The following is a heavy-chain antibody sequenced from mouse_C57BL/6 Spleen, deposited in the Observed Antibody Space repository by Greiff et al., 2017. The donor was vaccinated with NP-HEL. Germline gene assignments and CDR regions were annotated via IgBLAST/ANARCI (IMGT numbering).Heavy chain of an antibody. Sequence: VQGVESGPGLVAPSQSLSITCTVSGFSSTSYGVHWVRQPPGKGLEWLVVIWSDGSTTYNSALKSRLSISKDNSKSQVFLKMNSLQTDDTAMYYCARTFSRLLGYAMDYWGQGTSVTVSS. J-gene: IGHJ4*01. D-gene: IGHD2-3*01. CDR1: GFSSTSYG. CDR3: ARTFSRLLGYAMDY. CDR2: IWSDGST. V-gene: IGHV2-6*03.